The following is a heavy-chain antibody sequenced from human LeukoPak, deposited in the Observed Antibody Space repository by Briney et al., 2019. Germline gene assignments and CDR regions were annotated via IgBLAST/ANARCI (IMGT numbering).Heavy chain of an antibody. J-gene: IGHJ4*02. CDR1: GFTFSNYA. V-gene: IGHV3-23*01. CDR3: VKDRRTSAPC. CDR2: ITASGGGP. Sequence: GGSLRLSCAASGFTFSNYAMSWVRQAPGRGLQWVSGITASGGGPSSADSVKGRFTISRDNSKNMVYLQMNSLRDDDTAVSYCVKDRRTSAPCWGQGTLVTVSS. D-gene: IGHD1/OR15-1a*01.